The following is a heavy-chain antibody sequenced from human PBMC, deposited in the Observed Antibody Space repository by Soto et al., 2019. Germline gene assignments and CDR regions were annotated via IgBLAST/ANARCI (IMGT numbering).Heavy chain of an antibody. Sequence: GASVKVSCKASGFTFTSSAGQWVRQARGQRLEWIGWIVVGSGNTNYAQKFQERVTITRDMSTSTAYMELSSLRSEDTAVYYCAVRLAVAGINNFDYWGQGTLVNVSS. V-gene: IGHV1-58*01. CDR1: GFTFTSSA. CDR2: IVVGSGNT. J-gene: IGHJ4*02. D-gene: IGHD6-19*01. CDR3: AVRLAVAGINNFDY.